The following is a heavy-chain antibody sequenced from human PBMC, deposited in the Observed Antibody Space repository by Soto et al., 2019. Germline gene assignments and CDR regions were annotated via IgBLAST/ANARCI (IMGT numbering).Heavy chain of an antibody. J-gene: IGHJ6*04. CDR3: ARIPGGIAAAGTYYYYYGMDV. D-gene: IGHD6-13*01. Sequence: SETLSLTCAVSGGSISSSNWWSWVRQPPGKGLEWIGEIYHSGSTNYNPSLKSRVTISVEKSKNQFSLKLSSVTAADTAVYHCARIPGGIAAAGTYYYYYGMDVWGKGTT. CDR2: IYHSGST. CDR1: GGSISSSNW. V-gene: IGHV4-4*02.